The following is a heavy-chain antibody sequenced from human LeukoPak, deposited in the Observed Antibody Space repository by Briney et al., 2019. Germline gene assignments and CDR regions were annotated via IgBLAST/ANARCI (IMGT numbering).Heavy chain of an antibody. CDR2: ISSSSTTI. V-gene: IGHV3-48*01. J-gene: IGHJ4*02. Sequence: GGSLRLSCAASGFTFSSYGMHWVRQAPGKGLEGVSYISSSSTTIHYADSVKGRFTISRDNAKNTLYLQMNSLRAEDTAVYYCARDRGSLEYDYWGQGTLVTVSS. CDR1: GFTFSSYG. D-gene: IGHD1-26*01. CDR3: ARDRGSLEYDY.